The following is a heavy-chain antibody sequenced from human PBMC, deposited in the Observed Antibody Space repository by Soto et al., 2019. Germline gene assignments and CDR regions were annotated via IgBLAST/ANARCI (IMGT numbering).Heavy chain of an antibody. CDR3: ARHWSSSWYNWFDP. J-gene: IGHJ5*02. V-gene: IGHV3-74*01. Sequence: GGSLRLSCAASGFAFSSYGMHWVRQAPGKGLVWVSGINSDGSSKSYADSVKGRFTISRDNAKNTLYLQMNSLRAEDTTVYYCARHWSSSWYNWFDPWGQGTLVTVSS. D-gene: IGHD6-13*01. CDR1: GFAFSSYG. CDR2: INSDGSSK.